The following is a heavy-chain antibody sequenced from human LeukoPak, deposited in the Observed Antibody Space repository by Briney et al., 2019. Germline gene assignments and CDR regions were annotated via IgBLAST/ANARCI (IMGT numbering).Heavy chain of an antibody. V-gene: IGHV1-46*01. CDR2: INPSGGST. D-gene: IGHD5-24*01. J-gene: IGHJ4*02. CDR1: GYTFTSYY. Sequence: GASVTVSCKASGYTFTSYYMHWVRQAPGQGLEWMGIINPSGGSTNFAQKFQGRVTMTRDTSTSTVYMDLSSLRSEDTAVYYCARDGVATTDNSRHYFDYWGQGTLVTVSS. CDR3: ARDGVATTDNSRHYFDY.